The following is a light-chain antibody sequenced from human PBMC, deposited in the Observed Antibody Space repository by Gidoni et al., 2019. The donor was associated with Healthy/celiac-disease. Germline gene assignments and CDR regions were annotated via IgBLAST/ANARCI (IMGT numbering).Light chain of an antibody. CDR3: QQYGISLT. CDR2: GSS. CDR1: QSVSSSY. Sequence: EIVLTQSPGTLTLSPVERATLSCGASQSVSSSYLAWYQQKPGQAPRLLIYGSSSRATGIPDMFSGRGAVTYCTLTISRLAPEDCAVYYCQQYGISLTFGGGTKVEIK. V-gene: IGKV3-20*01. J-gene: IGKJ4*01.